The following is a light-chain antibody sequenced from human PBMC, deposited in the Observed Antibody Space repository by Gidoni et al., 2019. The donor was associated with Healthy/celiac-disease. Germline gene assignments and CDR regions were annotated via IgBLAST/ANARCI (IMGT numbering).Light chain of an antibody. CDR3: QQSYSTPQT. CDR2: AAS. CDR1: QSISSY. J-gene: IGKJ1*01. Sequence: DIQMTQSPSSLSASVVDRVTITCRASQSISSYLNWYQQKPGKAPKLLISAASSLQSGVPSRFSGSGSGTDFTLTISSLQPEDFATYYCQQSYSTPQTFGQGTKVEIK. V-gene: IGKV1-39*01.